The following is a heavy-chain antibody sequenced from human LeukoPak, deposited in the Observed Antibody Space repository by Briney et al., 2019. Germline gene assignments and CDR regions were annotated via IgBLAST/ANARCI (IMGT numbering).Heavy chain of an antibody. D-gene: IGHD6-13*01. Sequence: KTSEILSLTRTVSGDSVRSYYWSWIRQPPGQGLEWLGHINDRGSTNYNPSLQGRVTISIDTSKNQFSLKVNSVTAADTAVYYCVRDSRYGSGWFEDGLDFWGQGTTVTVSS. CDR2: INDRGST. CDR1: GDSVRSYY. J-gene: IGHJ6*02. CDR3: VRDSRYGSGWFEDGLDF. V-gene: IGHV4-59*02.